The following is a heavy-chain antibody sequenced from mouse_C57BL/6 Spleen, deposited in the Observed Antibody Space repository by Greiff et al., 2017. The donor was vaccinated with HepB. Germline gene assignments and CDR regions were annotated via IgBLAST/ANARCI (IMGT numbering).Heavy chain of an antibody. V-gene: IGHV14-4*01. CDR3: TTGVLLSFAY. J-gene: IGHJ3*01. CDR2: IDPENGDT. Sequence: VQLQQSGAELVRPGASVKLSCTASGFNIKDDYMHWVKQRPEQGLEWIGWIDPENGDTEYASKFQGKATITADTSSNTAYLQLSSLTSEDTAVYYCTTGVLLSFAYWGQGTLVTVSA. CDR1: GFNIKDDY. D-gene: IGHD1-1*01.